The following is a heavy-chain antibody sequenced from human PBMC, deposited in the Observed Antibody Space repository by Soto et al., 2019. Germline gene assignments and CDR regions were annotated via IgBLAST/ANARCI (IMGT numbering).Heavy chain of an antibody. CDR2: INSRGSTI. D-gene: IGHD2-8*02. CDR3: ARARPDIVMVVGETPGYYGMDV. CDR1: GFTFGDYY. J-gene: IGHJ6*02. Sequence: GGSLRLSXAASGFTFGDYYMSWVRQAPGKGLEWISYINSRGSTIYYADSVKGRFTISRDNAKNSLYLQMNSVRVEDTAVYYCARARPDIVMVVGETPGYYGMDVWGQGTTVTVSS. V-gene: IGHV3-11*01.